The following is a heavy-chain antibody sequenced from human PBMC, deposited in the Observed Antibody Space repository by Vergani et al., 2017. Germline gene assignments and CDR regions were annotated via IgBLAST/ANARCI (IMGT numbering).Heavy chain of an antibody. Sequence: QVQLQQWGAGLLKPSETLSLTCAVYGGSFSGYYWNWIRQPAGKGLEWIGRIYTSGSTNYNPSLESRVTMSVDTSKSQFSLKLSSVTAADTAVYYCARGSSGWSSFDYWGQGSLVTVSS. CDR3: ARGSSGWSSFDY. CDR2: IYTSGST. D-gene: IGHD6-19*01. CDR1: GGSFSGYY. V-gene: IGHV4-59*10. J-gene: IGHJ4*02.